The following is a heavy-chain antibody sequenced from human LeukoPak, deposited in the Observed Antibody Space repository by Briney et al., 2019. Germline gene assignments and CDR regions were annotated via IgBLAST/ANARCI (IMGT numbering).Heavy chain of an antibody. CDR2: VTHTGGT. J-gene: IGHJ5*02. Sequence: PSETLSLTCAVYGGSFSGYYWSWIRQPPGEGLEWIGEVTHTGGTNYNPSLKRRVTISLDTFKNQFSLKLTSVTAADTAVFYCARLDIGDSGNPNWFDPWGQGTLVTVSP. D-gene: IGHD5-12*01. V-gene: IGHV4-34*01. CDR3: ARLDIGDSGNPNWFDP. CDR1: GGSFSGYY.